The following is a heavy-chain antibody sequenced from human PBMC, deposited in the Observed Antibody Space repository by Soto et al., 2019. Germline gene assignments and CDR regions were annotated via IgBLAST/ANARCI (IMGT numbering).Heavy chain of an antibody. V-gene: IGHV3-23*01. CDR3: AKDAISGDGIWLMDS. CDR2: LLRSGSSA. J-gene: IGHJ5*02. D-gene: IGHD4-17*01. CDR1: GYTFRNSA. Sequence: PGRSLELSCAASGYTFRNSAMTCSRQTPRKGLEWVSSLLRSGSSAYYADSVRGRFSISSDTSANSLYLQMDNLRAEDTAIYYCAKDAISGDGIWLMDSWGQGTVVTVSS.